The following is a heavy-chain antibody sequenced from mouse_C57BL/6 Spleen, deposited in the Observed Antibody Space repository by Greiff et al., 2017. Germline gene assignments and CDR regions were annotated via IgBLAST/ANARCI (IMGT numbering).Heavy chain of an antibody. CDR3: ARSYYGQAWFAY. CDR1: GYTFTSYW. J-gene: IGHJ3*01. Sequence: VQLQQPGAELVKPGASVKLSCKASGYTFTSYWMHWVKQRPGQGLEWIGMINPHSGSTNYNEKFKSKATLTVDKSSSTAYMHLSSLTSEDSAVYFCARSYYGQAWFAYWGQATLVTVSA. V-gene: IGHV1-64*01. CDR2: INPHSGST. D-gene: IGHD1-1*01.